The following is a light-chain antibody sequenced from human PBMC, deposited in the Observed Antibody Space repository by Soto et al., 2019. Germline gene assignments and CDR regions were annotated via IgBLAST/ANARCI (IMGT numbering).Light chain of an antibody. V-gene: IGKV3-11*01. CDR2: DAS. CDR1: QSVSSY. Sequence: EIVSTQSPATLSLSPGERATLSCRASQSVSSYLAWYQQKPGQAPRLLIYDASNRATGIPARFSGSGSGTDFTLTISSLEPEDFAVYYCQQRGTFGQGTKLEIK. J-gene: IGKJ2*01. CDR3: QQRGT.